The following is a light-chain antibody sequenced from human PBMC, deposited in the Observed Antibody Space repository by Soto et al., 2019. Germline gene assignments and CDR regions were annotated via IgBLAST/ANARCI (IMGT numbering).Light chain of an antibody. Sequence: QSVLTQPASVSGSPGQSITISCTGTSSDVGGYNYVSWYQQHPGKAPKLMIYEVSNRPSGVPHRFSGSKSGNTASLTISGLQAEDEADYYCNSFTTSSTYVFGTGTKLTVL. CDR2: EVS. CDR1: SSDVGGYNY. J-gene: IGLJ1*01. CDR3: NSFTTSSTYV. V-gene: IGLV2-14*01.